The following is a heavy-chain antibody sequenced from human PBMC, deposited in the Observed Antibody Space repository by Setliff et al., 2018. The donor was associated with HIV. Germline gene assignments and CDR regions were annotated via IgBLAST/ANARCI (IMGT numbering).Heavy chain of an antibody. CDR1: GYSISSDYC. Sequence: SETLSLTCGVSGYSISSDYCWGWIRQPPGKGLEWIGNMCHGGNNTYYNPSLKSRVTLSLDTSKNQFSLELTSVTAADTAVYYCARHDCGGDCSINWFDPWGQGTLVTVSS. CDR3: ARHDCGGDCSINWFDP. D-gene: IGHD2-21*02. V-gene: IGHV4-38-2*01. CDR2: MCHGGNNT. J-gene: IGHJ5*02.